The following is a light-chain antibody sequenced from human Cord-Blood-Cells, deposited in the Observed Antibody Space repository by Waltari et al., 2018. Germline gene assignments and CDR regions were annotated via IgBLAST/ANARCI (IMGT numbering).Light chain of an antibody. Sequence: EILMRQSSATLSVSPGERATVSCRANQSVSSNLAWYQQKPGQAPRHLIYGASTRATGIPASFSGSGSGTEFTLTSSNLQSEDFAVYYCQKYNNWATFGQGTRLEIK. CDR2: GAS. CDR1: QSVSSN. V-gene: IGKV3-15*01. CDR3: QKYNNWAT. J-gene: IGKJ5*01.